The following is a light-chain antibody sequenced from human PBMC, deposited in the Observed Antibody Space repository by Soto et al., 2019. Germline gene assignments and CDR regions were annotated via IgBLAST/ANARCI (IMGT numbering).Light chain of an antibody. J-gene: IGLJ2*01. CDR3: SSYAGSNRVV. V-gene: IGLV2-8*01. CDR1: SSDVGGYNY. CDR2: EVN. Sequence: QSALTQPPSASGSPGQSVTISCTGTSSDVGGYNYVSWYQQNAGKAPKLMIYEVNKRPSGVPDRFSGAKSGNTASLTVSGLQAEDEADYYCSSYAGSNRVVFGGGTKLTVL.